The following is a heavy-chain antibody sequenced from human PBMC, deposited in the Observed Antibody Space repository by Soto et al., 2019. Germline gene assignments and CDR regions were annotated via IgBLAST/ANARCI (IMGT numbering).Heavy chain of an antibody. CDR2: IIAYNGNT. J-gene: IGHJ6*02. CDR1: GYTFTSYG. D-gene: IGHD3-16*02. Sequence: ASVKVSFKASGYTFTSYGISWVRQAPGQGLEWMGCIIAYNGNTNYAQKLQGRVTMTTDTSTSTAYMELRSLRSDDTAVYYCARYRSESLLYYGMDVWGQGTTVTVSS. V-gene: IGHV1-18*01. CDR3: ARYRSESLLYYGMDV.